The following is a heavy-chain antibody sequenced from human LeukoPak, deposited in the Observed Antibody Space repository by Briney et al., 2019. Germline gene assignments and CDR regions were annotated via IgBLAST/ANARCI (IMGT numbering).Heavy chain of an antibody. Sequence: ASVKVSCKASGYTFTSYYMHWLRQAPGQGLEWMGIINPSGGSTIYAQKFQGRVTMTRDTSTSTVYMELSRLRSEDTAVYYCARDFADYVWGSYRSPPRYYFDYWGQGTLVTVSS. CDR1: GYTFTSYY. J-gene: IGHJ4*02. CDR2: INPSGGST. D-gene: IGHD3-16*02. CDR3: ARDFADYVWGSYRSPPRYYFDY. V-gene: IGHV1-46*01.